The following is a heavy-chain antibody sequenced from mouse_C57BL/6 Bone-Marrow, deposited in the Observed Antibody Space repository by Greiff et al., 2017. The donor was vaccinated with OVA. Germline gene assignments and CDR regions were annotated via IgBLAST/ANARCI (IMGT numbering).Heavy chain of an antibody. CDR3: ARLGYYGSSPY. CDR1: GYTFTRYG. CDR2: IYPRSGNN. J-gene: IGHJ2*01. D-gene: IGHD1-1*01. V-gene: IGHV1-81*01. Sequence: VQLQQSGAELARPGASVKLSCKASGYTFTRYGISWVKQRTGQGLEWIGEIYPRSGNNYYNEKFKGKATLTADKSSSTAYMELRSLTSEDAAVYFCARLGYYGSSPYWGQGTTLTVSS.